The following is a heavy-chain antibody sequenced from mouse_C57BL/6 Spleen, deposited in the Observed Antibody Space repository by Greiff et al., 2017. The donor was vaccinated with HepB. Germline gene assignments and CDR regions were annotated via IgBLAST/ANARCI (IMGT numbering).Heavy chain of an antibody. CDR3: ARSDDGYSYGPGFAY. Sequence: QVQLQQSGAELARPGASVKLSCKASGYTFTSYGISWVKQRTGQGLEWIGEIYPRSGNTYYNEKFKGKATLTADKSSSTAYMELRSLTSADSAVYYCARSDDGYSYGPGFAYWGQGTLVTVSA. J-gene: IGHJ3*01. CDR2: IYPRSGNT. D-gene: IGHD2-3*01. CDR1: GYTFTSYG. V-gene: IGHV1-81*01.